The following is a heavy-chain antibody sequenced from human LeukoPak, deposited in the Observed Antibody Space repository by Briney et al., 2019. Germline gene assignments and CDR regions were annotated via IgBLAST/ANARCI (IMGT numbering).Heavy chain of an antibody. D-gene: IGHD1-14*01. CDR2: IKQDGSEK. Sequence: ETLSLTCAVSGVSISSNLWWTWVRQPPGKGLEWVANIKQDGSEKYYVDSVKGRFTISRDNAKNSLYLQMNSLRAEDTAVYYCARVRGTRHFDYWGQGTLVTVSS. CDR1: GVSISSNLW. J-gene: IGHJ4*02. V-gene: IGHV3-7*01. CDR3: ARVRGTRHFDY.